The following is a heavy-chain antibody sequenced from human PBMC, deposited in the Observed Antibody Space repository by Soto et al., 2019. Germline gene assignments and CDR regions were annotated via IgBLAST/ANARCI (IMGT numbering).Heavy chain of an antibody. V-gene: IGHV4-4*02. J-gene: IGHJ5*02. Sequence: QVQLQDSGPGLVKPSGTLSLTCAVSGGSISSSNWWSWVRQPPGKGLEWIGEMYHSGSTNHNPSLKSRVTISVDKSKNQLSLILSSVTAADTAVYYCARAHCSGGSCYSVQHWFDPWGQGTLVTVSS. CDR2: MYHSGST. CDR3: ARAHCSGGSCYSVQHWFDP. D-gene: IGHD2-15*01. CDR1: GGSISSSNW.